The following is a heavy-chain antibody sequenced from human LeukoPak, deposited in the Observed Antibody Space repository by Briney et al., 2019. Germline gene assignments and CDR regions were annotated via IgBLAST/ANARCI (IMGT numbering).Heavy chain of an antibody. CDR3: ARNYYTSGSYYHDY. V-gene: IGHV1-8*01. CDR2: MNPNSGNT. CDR1: GYTFTSYD. J-gene: IGHJ4*02. D-gene: IGHD3-10*01. Sequence: ASVKVSCNASGYTFTSYDINWVRQATGQGLEWMGWMNPNSGNTGYAQKFQGRVTMTRNTSISTAYMELSSLRSEDTAVYYCARNYYTSGSYYHDYWGQGTLITVSS.